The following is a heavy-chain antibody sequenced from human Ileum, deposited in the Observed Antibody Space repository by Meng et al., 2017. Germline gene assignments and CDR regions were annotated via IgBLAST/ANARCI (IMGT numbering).Heavy chain of an antibody. V-gene: IGHV3-74*01. Sequence: GQLVESGGGLVQPGGSLRLSCVGSGFTFINHWMHWVRQVPGKGLVWVSQINNDGSSRSYADSVKGRFTISRDNAKSTLYLQMNSLTVEDTALYYCTRDVPHSRFDPWGQGTLVTVPS. J-gene: IGHJ5*02. CDR3: TRDVPHSRFDP. CDR1: GFTFINHW. CDR2: INNDGSSR. D-gene: IGHD2-15*01.